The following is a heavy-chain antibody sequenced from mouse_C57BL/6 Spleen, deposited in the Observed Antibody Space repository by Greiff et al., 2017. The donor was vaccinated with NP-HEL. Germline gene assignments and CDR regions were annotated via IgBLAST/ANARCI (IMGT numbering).Heavy chain of an antibody. CDR2: IYPSDSET. CDR1: GYTFTSYW. Sequence: VKLQQPGAELVRPGSSVKLSCKASGYTFTSYWMDWVKQRPGQGLEWIGNIYPSDSETHYNQQLKDKATLTVDKSSSTAYMQLSSLTSEDSAVYYCARNPRYYYGSSYAMDYWGQGTSVTVSS. CDR3: ARNPRYYYGSSYAMDY. V-gene: IGHV1-61*01. D-gene: IGHD1-1*01. J-gene: IGHJ4*01.